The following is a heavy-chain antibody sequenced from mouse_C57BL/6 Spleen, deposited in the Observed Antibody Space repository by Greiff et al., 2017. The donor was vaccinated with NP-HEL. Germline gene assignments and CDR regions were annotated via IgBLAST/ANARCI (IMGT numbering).Heavy chain of an antibody. CDR3: ARDYYGSSDWYFDV. D-gene: IGHD1-1*01. CDR1: GYTFTEYT. J-gene: IGHJ1*03. Sequence: QVHVKQSGAELVKPGASVKLSCKASGYTFTEYTIHWVKQRSGQGLEWIGWFYPGSGSIKYNEKFKDKATLTADKSSSTVYMELSRLTSEDSAVYFCARDYYGSSDWYFDVWGTGTTVTVSS. V-gene: IGHV1-62-2*01. CDR2: FYPGSGSI.